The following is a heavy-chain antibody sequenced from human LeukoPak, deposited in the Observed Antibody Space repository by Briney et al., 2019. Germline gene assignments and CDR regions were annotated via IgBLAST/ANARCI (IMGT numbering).Heavy chain of an antibody. V-gene: IGHV3-21*01. CDR1: GFTFNSHM. Sequence: GGSLRLSCAASGFTFNSHMMNWVRQAPGKGLEWVASISSESIHLRYADSVKGRLTISRDNAKNSLYLQMNSLRAEDTAVYYCARDILLEWFPTFDYWGQGTLVTVSS. J-gene: IGHJ4*02. D-gene: IGHD3-3*01. CDR2: ISSESIHL. CDR3: ARDILLEWFPTFDY.